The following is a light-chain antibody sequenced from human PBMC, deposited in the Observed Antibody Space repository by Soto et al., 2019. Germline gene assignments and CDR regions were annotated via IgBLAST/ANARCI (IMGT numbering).Light chain of an antibody. CDR2: DAS. Sequence: QSTSSFAASTGDRVSITCRATQDIGTYLAWYQQIPGKAPKLLIYDASTLQTEVPSRFSGSGSGTDFTLTISYLQSEDFGTYYCQQFYNYPRTFGQGTKVDI. J-gene: IGKJ1*01. V-gene: IGKV1-8*01. CDR1: QDIGTY. CDR3: QQFYNYPRT.